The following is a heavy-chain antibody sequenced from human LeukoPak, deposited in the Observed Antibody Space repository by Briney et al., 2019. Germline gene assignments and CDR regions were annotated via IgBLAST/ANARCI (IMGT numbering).Heavy chain of an antibody. CDR1: GGSFSGYY. D-gene: IGHD2-2*01. J-gene: IGHJ4*02. CDR3: ARGMPVCSSPSCYWDRGYYFDY. CDR2: INHSGST. Sequence: PSETLSLTCAVYGGSFSGYYWSWIRQPPGKGLEWIGEINHSGSTNYNPSLKSRVTISVDTSKNQFSLKLSSVTAADTAVYYCARGMPVCSSPSCYWDRGYYFDYWGQGTLVTVSS. V-gene: IGHV4-34*01.